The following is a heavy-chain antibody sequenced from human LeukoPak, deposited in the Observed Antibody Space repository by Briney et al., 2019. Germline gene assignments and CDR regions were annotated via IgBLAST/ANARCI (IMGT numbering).Heavy chain of an antibody. D-gene: IGHD3-22*01. CDR2: IYYSGST. V-gene: IGHV4-59*12. Sequence: SETLSLTCSVSDGSINSYYWSWIRQPPGKGLEWIGYIYYSGSTDYNPSLRSRVTISIDTSKNQFSLKLSSVTAADTAVYYCARAPYYYDSSGLDYWGQGTLVTVSS. CDR3: ARAPYYYDSSGLDY. CDR1: DGSINSYY. J-gene: IGHJ4*02.